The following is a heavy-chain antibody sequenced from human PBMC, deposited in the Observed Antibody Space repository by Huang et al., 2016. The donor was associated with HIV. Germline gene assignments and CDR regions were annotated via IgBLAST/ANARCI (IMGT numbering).Heavy chain of an antibody. CDR1: GFTFSRYD. CDR3: AKDGYSYEGLTGDTNLDH. V-gene: IGHV3-30*02. CDR2: MRDEGKGN. J-gene: IGHJ4*02. Sequence: VQLVESGGGVVQPGGSLRLSCATSGFTFSRYDRHWVRQGPGKGVEWGAFMRDEGKGNIHNGTGKCPIHISRDTSKNTLYLEMNSLRPEDTAMYYCAKDGYSYEGLTGDTNLDHWGQGTLVIVST. D-gene: IGHD5-18*01.